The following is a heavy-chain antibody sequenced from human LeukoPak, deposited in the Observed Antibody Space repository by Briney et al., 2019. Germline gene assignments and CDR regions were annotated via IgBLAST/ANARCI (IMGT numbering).Heavy chain of an antibody. Sequence: PGRSLRLSCAASGFIFSSCGMHWVRQAPGKGLEWVALIWYDGSNKYYADSVKGRFTISRDNSKNTLYLQMNSLRAEDTAVYYCARDMGIAAAAVDYWGQGTLVTVSS. D-gene: IGHD6-13*01. V-gene: IGHV3-33*01. J-gene: IGHJ4*02. CDR2: IWYDGSNK. CDR3: ARDMGIAAAAVDY. CDR1: GFIFSSCG.